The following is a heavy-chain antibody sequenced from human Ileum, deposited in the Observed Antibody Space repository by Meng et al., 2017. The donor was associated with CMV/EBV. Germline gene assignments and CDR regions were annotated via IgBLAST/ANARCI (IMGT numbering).Heavy chain of an antibody. V-gene: IGHV1-46*01. CDR1: VDSFSSYY. Sequence: AVDSFSSYYLQRGRQEAGRRREWRGLVITASGDKIYERKFEGRVTMTRNKDTNTVYMDLRSRGSEDTAVYYCARSNDEGNPNWYFDLWGRGSLVTVSS. D-gene: IGHD4-11*01. CDR2: VITASGDK. CDR3: ARSNDEGNPNWYFDL. J-gene: IGHJ2*01.